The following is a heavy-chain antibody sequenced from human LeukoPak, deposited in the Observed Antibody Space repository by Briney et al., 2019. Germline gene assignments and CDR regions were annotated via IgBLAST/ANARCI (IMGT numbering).Heavy chain of an antibody. J-gene: IGHJ4*02. CDR2: IYYSGST. V-gene: IGHV4-59*02. Sequence: SETLSLTYPVSGDSVSRAYWGCVRQPPGKGLEWIGYIYYSGSTNYNPSLKSRVTMSVDTSKNKYCLKLSSVTAADTAVYYCDRIHSSIWLGDIDFWGQGTLVTVSS. D-gene: IGHD6-13*01. CDR3: DRIHSSIWLGDIDF. CDR1: GDSVSRAY.